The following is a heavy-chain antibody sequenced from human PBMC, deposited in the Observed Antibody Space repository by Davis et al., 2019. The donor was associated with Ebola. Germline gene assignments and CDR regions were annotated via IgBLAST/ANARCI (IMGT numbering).Heavy chain of an antibody. D-gene: IGHD5-24*01. CDR3: VRGSDAYKTGY. CDR1: GGSISSSSYY. J-gene: IGHJ4*02. CDR2: INHSGST. V-gene: IGHV4-39*07. Sequence: MPSETLSLTCTVSGGSISSSSYYWGWIRQPPGKGLEWIAEINHSGSTNYNPSLKSRVTISIDTSKNQFSLEVRSVTAADTAFYYCVRGSDAYKTGYWGQGTLVTVSS.